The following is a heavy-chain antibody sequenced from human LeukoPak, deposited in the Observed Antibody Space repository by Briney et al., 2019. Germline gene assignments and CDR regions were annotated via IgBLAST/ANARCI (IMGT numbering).Heavy chain of an antibody. CDR3: AKDFWSGYYPDY. CDR1: GFTFSSYA. D-gene: IGHD3-3*01. CDR2: SGSGGST. V-gene: IGHV3-23*01. J-gene: IGHJ4*02. Sequence: PGGSLRLSCAASGFTFSSYAMSWVRQAPGKGLEWVSGSGSGGSTHYADSVKGRFTISSDNSKNTLYLQMNSLRAEDTAVYYCAKDFWSGYYPDYWGQGTLVTVSS.